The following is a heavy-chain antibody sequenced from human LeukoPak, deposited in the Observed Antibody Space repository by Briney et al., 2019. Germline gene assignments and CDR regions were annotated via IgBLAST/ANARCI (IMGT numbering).Heavy chain of an antibody. V-gene: IGHV1-24*01. J-gene: IGHJ4*02. CDR1: GYTLTELS. CDR3: ATDERKIAVAGKFDY. Sequence: ASVKVSCKVSGYTLTELSMHWVRQAPGKGLEWMGGFDPEDGETIYAQKFQGRVTMTEDTSTDTAYMGLSSLRSEDTAVYYCATDERKIAVAGKFDYWGQGTLVTVSS. CDR2: FDPEDGET. D-gene: IGHD6-19*01.